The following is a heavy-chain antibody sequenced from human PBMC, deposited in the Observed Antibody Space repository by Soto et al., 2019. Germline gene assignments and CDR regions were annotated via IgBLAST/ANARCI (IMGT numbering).Heavy chain of an antibody. CDR3: ARHWRGYSGYDGKGYFDY. V-gene: IGHV4-39*01. CDR2: IYYSGST. CDR1: GGSISSSSYY. J-gene: IGHJ4*02. D-gene: IGHD5-12*01. Sequence: PSETLSLTCTVSGGSISSSSYYWGWMRQPPGKGLEWIGSIYYSGSTYYNPSLKSRVTISVDTSKNQFSLKLSSVTAADTAVYYCARHWRGYSGYDGKGYFDYWGQGTLVTVSS.